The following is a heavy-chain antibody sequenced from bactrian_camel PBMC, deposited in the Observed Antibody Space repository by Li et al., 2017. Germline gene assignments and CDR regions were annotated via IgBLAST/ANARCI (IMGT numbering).Heavy chain of an antibody. CDR1: GYPSRRCI. Sequence: VQLVESGGGSVQAGGSLRLSCVVSGYPSRRCIMGWYRQAPGKERGLSSFIRADGTTYYSDRVKGRFTIYRDSAENTVYLQMSSLIPEDTARYFCANGRDQSWPNWGQGTQVTVS. CDR2: IRADGTT. J-gene: IGHJ4*01. D-gene: IGHD6*01. V-gene: IGHV3S55*01. CDR3: ANGRDQSWPN.